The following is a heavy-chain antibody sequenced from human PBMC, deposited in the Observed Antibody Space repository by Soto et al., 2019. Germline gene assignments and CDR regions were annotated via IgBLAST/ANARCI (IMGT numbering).Heavy chain of an antibody. V-gene: IGHV2-5*02. CDR2: IYWDDDK. D-gene: IGHD3-3*01. Sequence: QITLNESGPTVVRPTETLTLTCRFSGFSLTTSGVGVGWIRQSPGKAPEWLAPIYWDDDKRYSASLKSRLTITTDTSKNQVVLTVSDLDPTDTATYYCAHRVLRTVFGLVTTTAIYFDFWGQGTPVAVSS. CDR1: GFSLTTSGVG. J-gene: IGHJ4*02. CDR3: AHRVLRTVFGLVTTTAIYFDF.